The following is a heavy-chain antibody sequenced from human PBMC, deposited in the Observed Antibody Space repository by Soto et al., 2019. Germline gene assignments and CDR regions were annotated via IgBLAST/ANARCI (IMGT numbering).Heavy chain of an antibody. J-gene: IGHJ4*02. CDR2: ISAYNGNT. CDR1: GYTFTSYG. CDR3: ARARGLLWFGELCDY. D-gene: IGHD3-10*01. Sequence: QVQLVQSGAEVKKPGASVKVSCKASGYTFTSYGISWVRQAPGQGLEWMGWISAYNGNTNYAQKLQGRVTMTTDTSTSTGYMELRSLRSDDTAVYYCARARGLLWFGELCDYWGQGTLVTVSS. V-gene: IGHV1-18*01.